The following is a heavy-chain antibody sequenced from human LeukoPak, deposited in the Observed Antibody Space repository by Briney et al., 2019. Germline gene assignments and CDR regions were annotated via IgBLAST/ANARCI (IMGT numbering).Heavy chain of an antibody. D-gene: IGHD2-2*02. Sequence: ASVKVSCKASGYTFTGYYMHWVRQAPGQGLEWMGWINPNSGGTNYAQKFQGRVTMARDTSISTVYMVLTRLRSDDAAVYYCGRGHPVVPAAIPDYWGQGTLVTVSS. J-gene: IGHJ4*02. CDR3: GRGHPVVPAAIPDY. CDR2: INPNSGGT. V-gene: IGHV1-2*02. CDR1: GYTFTGYY.